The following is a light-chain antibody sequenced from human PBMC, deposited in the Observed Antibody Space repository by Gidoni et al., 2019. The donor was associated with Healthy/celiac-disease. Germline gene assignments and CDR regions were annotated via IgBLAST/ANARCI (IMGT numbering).Light chain of an antibody. J-gene: IGKJ3*01. CDR1: QSISSY. CDR2: AAS. Sequence: DIQMTQSPSSLSASVGDRVTIPCRASQSISSYLNWYQQKPGKAPKLLIYAASSLQSGVPSRFSGSGCGTDFTLSISRLQPEDLATYYCQQSYSTPLTFGPGTKVDIK. V-gene: IGKV1-39*01. CDR3: QQSYSTPLT.